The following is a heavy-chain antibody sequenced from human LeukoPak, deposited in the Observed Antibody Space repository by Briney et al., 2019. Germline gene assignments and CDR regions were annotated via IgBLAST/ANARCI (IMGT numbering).Heavy chain of an antibody. V-gene: IGHV1-2*04. CDR3: ARGYCSGGSCYFDY. CDR2: INPNSGGT. J-gene: IGHJ4*03. D-gene: IGHD2-15*01. Sequence: ASVKVSCKASGYTFTGYYMHWVRQAPGQGLEWMGWINPNSGGTNYAQKFQGWVTMTRDTSISTAYMELSRLRSDDTAVYYCARGYCSGGSCYFDYWGQGTIVTVSS. CDR1: GYTFTGYY.